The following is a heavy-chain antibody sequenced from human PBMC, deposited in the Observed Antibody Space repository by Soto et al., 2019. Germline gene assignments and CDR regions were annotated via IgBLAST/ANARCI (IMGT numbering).Heavy chain of an antibody. V-gene: IGHV1-69*06. Sequence: SVKVSCKASGGTFSSYAISWVRQAPGQGLEWMGGIIPIFGTANYAQKFRGRVTITADKSTSTAYMELSSLRSGDTAVYYCARGLETSTGYSSSWYYFDYWGQGTLVTVSS. CDR3: ARGLETSTGYSSSWYYFDY. CDR1: GGTFSSYA. J-gene: IGHJ4*02. D-gene: IGHD6-13*01. CDR2: IIPIFGTA.